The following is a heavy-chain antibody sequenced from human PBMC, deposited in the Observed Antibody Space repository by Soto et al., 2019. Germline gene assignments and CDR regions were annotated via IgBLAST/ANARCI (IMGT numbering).Heavy chain of an antibody. CDR1: GFTFSSYG. CDR3: ARDLGSYYDGGYYYGMDV. V-gene: IGHV3-33*01. D-gene: IGHD1-26*01. Sequence: QVQLVESGGGVVQPGRSLRLSCAASGFTFSSYGMHWVRQAPGKGLEWVAVIWYDGSNKYYADSVKGRFTISRDNSKNTLYLQMNSLRAEDTAVDYCARDLGSYYDGGYYYGMDVWGQGTTVTVSS. J-gene: IGHJ6*02. CDR2: IWYDGSNK.